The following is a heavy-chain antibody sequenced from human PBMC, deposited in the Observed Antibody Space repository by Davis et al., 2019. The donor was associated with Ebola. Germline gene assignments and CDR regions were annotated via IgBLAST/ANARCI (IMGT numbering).Heavy chain of an antibody. CDR3: AREYYDFWSGYYTFDY. CDR1: GYTFITYA. CDR2: INAGNGNT. V-gene: IGHV1-3*01. Sequence: AASVKVSCKASGYTFITYAIHWVRQAPGQRLEWMGWINAGNGNTKYSQKFQGRVTITRDTSASTAYMELSSLRSEDTAVYYCAREYYDFWSGYYTFDYWGQGTLVTVSS. J-gene: IGHJ4*02. D-gene: IGHD3-3*01.